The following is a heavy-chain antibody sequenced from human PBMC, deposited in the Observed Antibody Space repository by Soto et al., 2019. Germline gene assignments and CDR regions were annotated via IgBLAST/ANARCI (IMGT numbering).Heavy chain of an antibody. V-gene: IGHV5-10-1*01. CDR1: GYSFTSYW. D-gene: IGHD4-4*01. Sequence: GESLKISCKGSGYSFTSYWISWVRQMPGKGLEWMGRIDPSDSYTNYSPSFQGHVTISADKSISTAYLQWSSLKASDTAMYYCARLDYSIVGLRYYYYGMDVWGQGTTVTVPS. J-gene: IGHJ6*02. CDR2: IDPSDSYT. CDR3: ARLDYSIVGLRYYYYGMDV.